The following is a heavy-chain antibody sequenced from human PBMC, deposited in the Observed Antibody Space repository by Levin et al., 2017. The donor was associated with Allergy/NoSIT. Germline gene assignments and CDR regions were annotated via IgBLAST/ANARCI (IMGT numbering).Heavy chain of an antibody. CDR2: ISYDGSNK. V-gene: IGHV3-30-3*01. CDR3: ARGINTYYYYGMDV. J-gene: IGHJ6*02. CDR1: GFTFSNYA. Sequence: HPGGSLRLSCAASGFTFSNYAMHWVRQAPGKGLEWVAVISYDGSNKYYADSVKGRFTISRDNSKNTLYLQMNSLRAEDTAVYYCARGINTYYYYGMDVWGQGTTVTVSS.